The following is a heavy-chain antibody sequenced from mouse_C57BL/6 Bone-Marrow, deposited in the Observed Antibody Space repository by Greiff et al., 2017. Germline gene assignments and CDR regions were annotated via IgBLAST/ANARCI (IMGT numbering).Heavy chain of an antibody. Sequence: EVKVVESGPELVKPGASVKISCKASGYTFTDYYMNWVKQSHGKSLEWIGDINPNNGGTSYNQKFKGKATLTVDKSSSTAYMELRSLTSEDSAVCYCARSEVGDFDYWGQGTTLTVSS. CDR2: INPNNGGT. CDR1: GYTFTDYY. J-gene: IGHJ2*01. V-gene: IGHV1-26*01. CDR3: ARSEVGDFDY.